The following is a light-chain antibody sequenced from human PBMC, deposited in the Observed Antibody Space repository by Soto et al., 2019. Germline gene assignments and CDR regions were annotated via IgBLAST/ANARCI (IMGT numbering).Light chain of an antibody. CDR2: GAS. CDR3: QQYGSSPWT. CDR1: QSVTGNN. Sequence: EIALTQSPGTLSLSPGGRATLSCRASQSVTGNNLGWYQQKPGQAHRLLVYGASNRATGVPDRFSGSGSGTGFTLTISRLEPEDFAMYYCQQYGSSPWTFGQGTKVEVQ. V-gene: IGKV3-20*01. J-gene: IGKJ1*01.